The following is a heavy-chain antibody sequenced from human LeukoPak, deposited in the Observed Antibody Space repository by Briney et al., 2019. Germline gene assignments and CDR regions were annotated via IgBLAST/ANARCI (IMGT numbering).Heavy chain of an antibody. CDR2: ISDDGGRI. J-gene: IGHJ4*02. V-gene: IGHV3-7*01. CDR1: GFTFSSYW. Sequence: GGSLRPSCAASGFTFSSYWMSWVRQAPGKGLKWVASISDDGGRIHYVDSVKGRFTISRDNAKNSLYLQMNNLRAEDTAMYYCSRCEDYWGQGTLVTVSS. CDR3: SRCEDY.